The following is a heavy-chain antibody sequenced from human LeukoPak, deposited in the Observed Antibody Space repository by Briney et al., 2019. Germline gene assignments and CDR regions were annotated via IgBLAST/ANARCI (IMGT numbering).Heavy chain of an antibody. Sequence: GGSLTLSCAASGFTFSSYWMSWVRQAPGKGLEWVANIKQDGSEKYYVSSVKGRFTTSRDNDKNSMYLQMNSLRAEDTAVYYCARERYSGSYFWFDPWGQGTLVTVSS. V-gene: IGHV3-7*01. CDR3: ARERYSGSYFWFDP. CDR2: IKQDGSEK. D-gene: IGHD1-26*01. CDR1: GFTFSSYW. J-gene: IGHJ5*02.